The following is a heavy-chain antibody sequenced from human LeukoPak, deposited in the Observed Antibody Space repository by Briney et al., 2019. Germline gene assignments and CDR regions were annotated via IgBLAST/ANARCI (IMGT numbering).Heavy chain of an antibody. J-gene: IGHJ4*02. Sequence: PGGSLRLSCAASGFTFSSYAMSWDRQAPGKGLEWVSAISGSGDTTYYADSVKGRFTISRDNSKNTLYLQMNSLRAEDTAVYYCAKVTGLVDPFAYWGQGTLVTVSS. CDR2: ISGSGDTT. CDR1: GFTFSSYA. V-gene: IGHV3-23*01. CDR3: AKVTGLVDPFAY. D-gene: IGHD2-21*02.